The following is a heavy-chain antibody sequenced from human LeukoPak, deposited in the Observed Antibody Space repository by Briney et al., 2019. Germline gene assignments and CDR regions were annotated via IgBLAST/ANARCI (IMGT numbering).Heavy chain of an antibody. Sequence: SETLSMTCTDPGGSISSYYWSWILQPPGHRLQRTGDSSYSVSTNYTPSPQIPVTISVDPFNDPFSLKLSSVSAADTAVFFFFKQKTAYDILTGYPLYYFDYWGQGTLVTVSS. CDR3: FKQKTAYDILTGYPLYYFDY. CDR1: GGSISSYY. J-gene: IGHJ4*02. CDR2: SSYSVST. V-gene: IGHV4-59*01. D-gene: IGHD3-9*01.